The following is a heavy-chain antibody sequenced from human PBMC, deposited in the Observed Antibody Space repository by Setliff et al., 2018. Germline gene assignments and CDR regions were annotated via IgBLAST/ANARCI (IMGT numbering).Heavy chain of an antibody. V-gene: IGHV3-23*01. Sequence: PGGSLRLSCAASGFIFSDYYMSWVRQAPGKGLEWVSTISGNGGRTYYADSVKGRFTISRDNSNLFLQMNNLRAEDTAFYFCAKDASYYDILTGANYLDTWGRGTLVTVSS. CDR1: GFIFSDYY. J-gene: IGHJ5*02. D-gene: IGHD3-9*01. CDR2: ISGNGGRT. CDR3: AKDASYYDILTGANYLDT.